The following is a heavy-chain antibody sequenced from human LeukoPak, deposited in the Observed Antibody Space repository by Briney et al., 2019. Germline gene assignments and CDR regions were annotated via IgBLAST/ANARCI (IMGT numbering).Heavy chain of an antibody. J-gene: IGHJ4*02. CDR1: GFTLGSYW. CDR3: ARAWGLNDYGGNSVRY. Sequence: PGGSLRLSCAASGFTLGSYWMSWVRQAPGKGLEWVANIKQDGSETYYVDSVKGRFTISRDNAKNFLYLQMNSLRAEDTAVYYCARAWGLNDYGGNSVRYWGQGTLVTVSS. V-gene: IGHV3-7*02. D-gene: IGHD4-23*01. CDR2: IKQDGSET.